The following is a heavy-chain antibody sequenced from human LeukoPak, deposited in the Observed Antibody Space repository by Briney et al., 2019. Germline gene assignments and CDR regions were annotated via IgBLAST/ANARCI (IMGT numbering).Heavy chain of an antibody. CDR1: GFTFTSSA. Sequence: SVKVSFKASGFTFTSSAVQWVRQARGQRLEWIGWIVVGSGNTNYAQKFQGRVTITADKSTSKAYMELSSLRSEDPAVYYCARYTSPNPYCSGGSCSLFYYYGMDVWGQGTTVTVSS. V-gene: IGHV1-58*01. CDR2: IVVGSGNT. CDR3: ARYTSPNPYCSGGSCSLFYYYGMDV. D-gene: IGHD2-15*01. J-gene: IGHJ6*02.